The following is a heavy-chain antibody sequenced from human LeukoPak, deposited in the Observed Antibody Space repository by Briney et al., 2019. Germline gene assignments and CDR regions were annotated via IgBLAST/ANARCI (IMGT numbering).Heavy chain of an antibody. Sequence: SETLSLTCTVSGGSIRSYYWSWIRQPPGKGLEWIGYIYHSGITNYNPSLKSRVTISVDTSKNLFSLKLSSVTAADTAVYYCARVPDPLTMTSLWSDPWGQGTLVTVSS. CDR3: ARVPDPLTMTSLWSDP. J-gene: IGHJ5*02. D-gene: IGHD3-22*01. CDR1: GGSIRSYY. V-gene: IGHV4-59*12. CDR2: IYHSGIT.